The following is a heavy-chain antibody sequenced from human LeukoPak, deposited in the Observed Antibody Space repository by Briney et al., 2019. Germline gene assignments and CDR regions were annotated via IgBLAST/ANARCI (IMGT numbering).Heavy chain of an antibody. V-gene: IGHV3-23*01. CDR3: AKDNRYCSGGSCYLFDY. J-gene: IGHJ4*02. Sequence: GGSLRLSCAASGFRFSSYAMSWVRQAPGKGLEWVSAISGSGVSTYYADSVKGRFTVSRDNSKNTLYLQMNSLRAEDTAVYYCAKDNRYCSGGSCYLFDYWGQGTLVTVSS. CDR1: GFRFSSYA. CDR2: ISGSGVST. D-gene: IGHD2-15*01.